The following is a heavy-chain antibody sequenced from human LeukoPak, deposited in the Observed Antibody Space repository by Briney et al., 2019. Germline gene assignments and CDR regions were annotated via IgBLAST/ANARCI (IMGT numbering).Heavy chain of an antibody. Sequence: SETLSLTCTVSGDSISSYYWSWIRQPPGKWMEWIGYISHTGNTNYNPSLTGRLTISLDTSKSQVSLQLTSVTAADTAVYYCARSEAIYSSSVSRFDPWGQGTLVTVSS. CDR2: ISHTGNT. J-gene: IGHJ5*02. CDR1: GDSISSYY. CDR3: ARSEAIYSSSVSRFDP. V-gene: IGHV4-59*01. D-gene: IGHD6-13*01.